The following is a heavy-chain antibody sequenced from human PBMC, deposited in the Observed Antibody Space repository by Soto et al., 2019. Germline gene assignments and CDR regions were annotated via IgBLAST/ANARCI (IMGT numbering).Heavy chain of an antibody. Sequence: GESLKISCKGSGYSFTSYWIGWVRQMPGKGLEWMGIIYPGDSDTRYSPSFQGQVTISADKSTSTAYLQWSSLKASDTAMYYCARNYYDSSGYHVGDVWGQGTTVTVSS. D-gene: IGHD3-22*01. CDR3: ARNYYDSSGYHVGDV. CDR2: IYPGDSDT. V-gene: IGHV5-51*01. CDR1: GYSFTSYW. J-gene: IGHJ6*02.